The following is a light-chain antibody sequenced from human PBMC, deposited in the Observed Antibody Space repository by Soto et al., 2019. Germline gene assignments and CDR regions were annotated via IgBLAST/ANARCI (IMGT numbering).Light chain of an antibody. V-gene: IGLV2-14*03. CDR3: SSYTASLTVV. CDR2: DVS. J-gene: IGLJ2*01. CDR1: SSDVGAYNY. Sequence: QSALTQPASVSGSPGQSITISCTGTSSDVGAYNYVFWYQQHPGKAPKLLIYDVSNRPSGVSSRFSGSKSGNTASLTISGLQAEDEADYHCSSYTASLTVVFGGGTKLTVL.